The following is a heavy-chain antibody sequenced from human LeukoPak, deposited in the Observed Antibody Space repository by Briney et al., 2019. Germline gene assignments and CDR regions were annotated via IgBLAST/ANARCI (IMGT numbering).Heavy chain of an antibody. CDR2: ISTYNGNT. CDR3: ARGVTTSGSYSDDAFDI. V-gene: IGHV1-18*01. D-gene: IGHD1-26*01. CDR1: GYTFTSYG. J-gene: IGHJ3*02. Sequence: GASVKVSCKASGYTFTSYGISWVRQAPGQGLEWLGWISTYNGNTHYAQKLQGRVTMTTDTSTSTAYMELSSLRSEDTAVYYCARGVTTSGSYSDDAFDIWGQGTMVTVSS.